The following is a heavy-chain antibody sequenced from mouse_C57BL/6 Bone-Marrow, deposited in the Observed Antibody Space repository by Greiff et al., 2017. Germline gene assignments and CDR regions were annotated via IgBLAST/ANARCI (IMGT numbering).Heavy chain of an antibody. CDR3: ARSRYYCGVGYFGY. D-gene: IGHD1-1*01. V-gene: IGHV1-20*01. CDR2: INPYNGDT. CDR1: GYSFTGYF. J-gene: IGHJ2*01. Sequence: VHVKQSGPELVKPGDSVKISCKASGYSFTGYFMNWVMQSHGKSLEWIGRINPYNGDTFYNQKFKGKATLTVDKSSSTAHMELRSLTSEDSAVYYCARSRYYCGVGYFGYWGQGTTLTVSS.